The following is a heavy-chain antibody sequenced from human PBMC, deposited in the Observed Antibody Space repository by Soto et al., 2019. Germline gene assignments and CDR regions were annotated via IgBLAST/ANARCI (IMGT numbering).Heavy chain of an antibody. J-gene: IGHJ6*02. CDR3: ARVPRGDPRPDYYYGMDV. CDR1: GYTFTSYG. CDR2: ISAYNGNT. Sequence: QVQLVQSGAEVKKPGASVKVSCKASGYTFTSYGISWVRQAPGQGLEWMGWISAYNGNTNYAQKLQGRVTMTTDTSTSTAYMELRSLRSADTAVYYCARVPRGDPRPDYYYGMDVWGQGTTVTVSS. D-gene: IGHD2-21*02. V-gene: IGHV1-18*01.